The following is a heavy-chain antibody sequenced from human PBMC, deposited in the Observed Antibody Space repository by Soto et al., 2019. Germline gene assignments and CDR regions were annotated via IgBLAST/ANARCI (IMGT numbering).Heavy chain of an antibody. V-gene: IGHV3-30-3*01. J-gene: IGHJ4*02. D-gene: IGHD2-21*02. Sequence: QVQLVESGGGVVQPGRSLRLSCAASGFTFSSYAMHWVRQAPGKGLEWVSVISYDGSNKYYADSVKGRFTISRDNSKNRLYLQMNSLRAEDTAVYYCANRYCGGDCYSKWGQGTLVTVSS. CDR3: ANRYCGGDCYSK. CDR2: ISYDGSNK. CDR1: GFTFSSYA.